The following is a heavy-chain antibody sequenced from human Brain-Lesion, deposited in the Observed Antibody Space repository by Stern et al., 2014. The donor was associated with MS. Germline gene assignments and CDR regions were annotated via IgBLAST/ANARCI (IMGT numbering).Heavy chain of an antibody. CDR3: ARGAGVFDS. V-gene: IGHV4-39*02. J-gene: IGHJ4*02. D-gene: IGHD6-19*01. CDR2: IFYPGST. Sequence: QLVQSGPGLVKPSETLSLTCTVSGGSIGRSSYYWGWIRQPPGKGLEWIGNIFYPGSTFYDPFLNSLVTISRAPPHNHFPLSMNSGTAADTAVYYCARGAGVFDSWGQGTLVTVSP. CDR1: GGSIGRSSYY.